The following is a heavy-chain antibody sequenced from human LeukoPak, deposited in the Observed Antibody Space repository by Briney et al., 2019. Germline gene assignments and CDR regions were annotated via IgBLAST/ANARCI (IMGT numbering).Heavy chain of an antibody. V-gene: IGHV3-74*01. Sequence: PGGSLRLSCAASGFTFSSYWMHWVRQAPGKGLVWVSRINSDGSSTSYADSVRGRFTISRDNSKNTLYLQMNSLRAEDTAVYYCAKEMATIRAFDFWGQGTMATVSS. CDR1: GFTFSSYW. D-gene: IGHD5-24*01. J-gene: IGHJ3*01. CDR3: AKEMATIRAFDF. CDR2: INSDGSST.